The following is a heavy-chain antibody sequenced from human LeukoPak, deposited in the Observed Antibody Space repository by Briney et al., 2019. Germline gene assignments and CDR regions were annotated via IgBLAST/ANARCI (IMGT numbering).Heavy chain of an antibody. V-gene: IGHV3-21*01. D-gene: IGHD2-2*03. CDR3: ASLKIGYCSSTSCSH. J-gene: IGHJ4*02. CDR2: ISSSSSYI. Sequence: GGSLRLSCAASGFTFSSYSMNWVRQAPGKGLEWVSSISSSSSYIYYAGSVKGRFTISRDNAKNSLYLQMNSLRAEDTAVYYCASLKIGYCSSTSCSHWGQGTLVTVSS. CDR1: GFTFSSYS.